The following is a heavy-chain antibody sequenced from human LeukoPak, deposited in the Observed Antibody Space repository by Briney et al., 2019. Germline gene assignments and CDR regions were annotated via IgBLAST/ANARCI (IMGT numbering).Heavy chain of an antibody. CDR1: GCTFSSYW. CDR2: IKEDGSEK. V-gene: IGHV3-7*05. Sequence: SGGSLRLSCAASGCTFSSYWMIWVRQAPGKGLEWVANIKEDGSEKYYVDSVKGRFTISRDNAKNSLYLQMNTLRAEDTAVYYCAREQYGGKDYWGQGTLVTVSS. J-gene: IGHJ4*02. CDR3: AREQYGGKDY. D-gene: IGHD4-23*01.